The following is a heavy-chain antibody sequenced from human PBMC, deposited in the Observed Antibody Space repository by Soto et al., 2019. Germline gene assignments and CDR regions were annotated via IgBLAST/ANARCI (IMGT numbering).Heavy chain of an antibody. CDR2: ISAYNGNT. Sequence: QVQLVQSGAEVKKPGASVKVSCKASGYTFTSYGISWVRQAPGQGLEWMGWISAYNGNTNYAQKLQGRVTMTTDTSTSTADMELRSLRSDDTAVYYCARDRSRVATSGGGGYWGQGTLVTVSS. J-gene: IGHJ4*02. V-gene: IGHV1-18*01. D-gene: IGHD2-2*01. CDR1: GYTFTSYG. CDR3: ARDRSRVATSGGGGY.